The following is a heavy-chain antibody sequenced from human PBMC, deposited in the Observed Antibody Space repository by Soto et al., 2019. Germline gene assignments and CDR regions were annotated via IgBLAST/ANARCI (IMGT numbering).Heavy chain of an antibody. D-gene: IGHD2-15*01. V-gene: IGHV3-7*03. Sequence: EVQLVESGGGLVQPGGSLRLSCAASGFTFSSYWMSWVRQAPGKGLEWVANIKQDGSEKYYVDSVKGRFTISRDNAKNSLYLQMNSLRAEDTAVYYCAGGRSYCSGGSCYSDYWGQGTLVTVSS. CDR1: GFTFSSYW. CDR2: IKQDGSEK. CDR3: AGGRSYCSGGSCYSDY. J-gene: IGHJ4*02.